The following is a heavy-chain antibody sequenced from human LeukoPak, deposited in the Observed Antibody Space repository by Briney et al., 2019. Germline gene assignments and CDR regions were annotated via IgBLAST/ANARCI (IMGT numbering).Heavy chain of an antibody. D-gene: IGHD3-16*01. J-gene: IGHJ4*02. CDR1: GFSFSSYE. CDR2: IS. Sequence: PGGSLRLSCAASGFSFSSYEMNWVRQAPGKGLEWVSYISAMKGRFTISRDNAENSLYLQMNSLRAEDTAAYYCARPFVWGLATQGLDYWGQGTLVTVSS. CDR3: ARPFVWGLATQGLDY. V-gene: IGHV3-48*03.